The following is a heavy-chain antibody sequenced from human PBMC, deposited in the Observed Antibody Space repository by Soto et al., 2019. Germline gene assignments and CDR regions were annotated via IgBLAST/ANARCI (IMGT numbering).Heavy chain of an antibody. CDR3: ARALCYYDSSGYPQSGYYYGMDV. V-gene: IGHV3-53*01. D-gene: IGHD3-22*01. CDR2: IYSGGST. J-gene: IGHJ6*02. Sequence: EVQLVESGGRLIQPGGSLRLSCAASGFTVSSNYMSWVRQAPGKGLEWVSVIYSGGSTYYADSVKGRFTISRDNSKNTLYLQMNSLRAEDTAVYYCARALCYYDSSGYPQSGYYYGMDVWGQGTTVTVSS. CDR1: GFTVSSNY.